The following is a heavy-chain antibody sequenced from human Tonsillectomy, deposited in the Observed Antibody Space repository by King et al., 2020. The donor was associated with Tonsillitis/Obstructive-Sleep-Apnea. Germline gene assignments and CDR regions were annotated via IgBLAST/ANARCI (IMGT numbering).Heavy chain of an antibody. CDR1: GFTFSSYG. J-gene: IGHJ4*02. V-gene: IGHV3-33*01. D-gene: IGHD3-10*01. Sequence: VQLVESGGGVVQPGRSLRLSCAASGFTFSSYGMHWVRQAPGKGLEWVAVIWYDGSNKYYADSVKGRFTISRDNSKNTLYLQMNSLRAEDTAVYYCAGDVGFFGSPYFDYWGQGTLVTVSS. CDR3: AGDVGFFGSPYFDY. CDR2: IWYDGSNK.